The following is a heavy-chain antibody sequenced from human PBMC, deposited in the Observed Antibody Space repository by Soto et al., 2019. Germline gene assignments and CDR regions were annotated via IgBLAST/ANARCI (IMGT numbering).Heavy chain of an antibody. CDR1: GFTVSSNH. V-gene: IGHV3-66*01. Sequence: GGSLILSCAPPGFTVSSNHMSWFRQAPGKGLEWVSLIYSGGSTYYADSVKGRFTFSRDNSQNTLYLQMNSLRAEDTAVYYCAGPGEQHRYWGQGP. CDR3: AGPGEQHRY. D-gene: IGHD3-16*01. J-gene: IGHJ4*02. CDR2: IYSGGST.